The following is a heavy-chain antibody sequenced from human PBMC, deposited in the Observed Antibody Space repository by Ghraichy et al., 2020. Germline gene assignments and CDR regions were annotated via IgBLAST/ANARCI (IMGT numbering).Heavy chain of an antibody. Sequence: GEYMNISCTASGFTFSSYWMHWVRQAPGKGLVWVSRINSDGSSTSYADSVKGRFTISRDNSKNTVYLQMTSLRAEDTAVYFCARDRINVIPEAMYDFWGQGTQVTVSS. CDR1: GFTFSSYW. V-gene: IGHV3-74*01. CDR3: ARDRINVIPEAMYDF. D-gene: IGHD2-2*01. CDR2: INSDGSST. J-gene: IGHJ4*02.